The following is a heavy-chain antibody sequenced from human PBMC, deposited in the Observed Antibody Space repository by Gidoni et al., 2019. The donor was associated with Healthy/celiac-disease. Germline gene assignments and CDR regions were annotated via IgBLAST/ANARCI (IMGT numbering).Heavy chain of an antibody. CDR3: ARDQGAAAGEREYYFDY. D-gene: IGHD6-13*01. Sequence: QVQLVESGGGVVQPGRSLRLSCAAYGFTFSSYGMHWVRQAPGKGLEWVAVIWYDGSNKYYADSVKGRFTISRDNSKNTLYLQMNSLRAEDTAVYYCARDQGAAAGEREYYFDYWGQGTLVTVSS. CDR1: GFTFSSYG. CDR2: IWYDGSNK. V-gene: IGHV3-33*01. J-gene: IGHJ4*02.